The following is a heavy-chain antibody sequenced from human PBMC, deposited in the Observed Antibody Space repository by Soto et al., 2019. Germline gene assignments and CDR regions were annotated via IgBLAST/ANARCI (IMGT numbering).Heavy chain of an antibody. CDR1: GYTFTSYY. V-gene: IGHV1-46*01. J-gene: IGHJ3*02. CDR2: INPSGGST. D-gene: IGHD3-22*01. CDR3: ARATYYYDSSGSDDAFDI. Sequence: ASVKVSCKASGYTFTSYYMHWVRQARGQGLEWMGIINPSGGSTSYAQKFQGRVTMTRDTSTSTVYMELSSLRSEDTAVYYCARATYYYDSSGSDDAFDIWGQGTMVTVSS.